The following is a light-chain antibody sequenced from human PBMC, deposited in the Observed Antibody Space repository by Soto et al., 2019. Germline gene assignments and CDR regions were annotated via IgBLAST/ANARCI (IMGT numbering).Light chain of an antibody. Sequence: DIQMTQSPSTLSGSVGDRVTITCRASQTISSWLAWYQQKPGKAPKLLIYKASTLKSGVPSRFSGSGSGTEFTLTSSSLQPDDFATYYCQHYNSYSVAFGQGTKVEL. CDR2: KAS. CDR3: QHYNSYSVA. CDR1: QTISSW. J-gene: IGKJ1*01. V-gene: IGKV1-5*03.